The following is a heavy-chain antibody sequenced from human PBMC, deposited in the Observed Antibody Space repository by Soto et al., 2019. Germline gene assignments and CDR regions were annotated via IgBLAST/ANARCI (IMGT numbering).Heavy chain of an antibody. J-gene: IGHJ5*02. CDR2: IYHSGIT. CDR1: GGSISSGGYS. D-gene: IGHD2-21*02. V-gene: IGHV4-30-2*01. CDR3: AREIVTAGGNNYFDP. Sequence: SETLSLTCAVSGGSISSGGYSWIWIRQPPGKGLEWIGYIYHSGITYYNPSLKSRVTISVDRSNNQFSLRLTSVTAADTAVYFCAREIVTAGGNNYFDPWGPGTLVTVSS.